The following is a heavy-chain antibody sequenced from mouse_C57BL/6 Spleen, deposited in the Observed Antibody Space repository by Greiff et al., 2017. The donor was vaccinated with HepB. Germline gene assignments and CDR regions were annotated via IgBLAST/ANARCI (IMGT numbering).Heavy chain of an antibody. CDR1: GYTFTDYN. D-gene: IGHD2-4*01. CDR3: ARSPYDYDKAMDY. J-gene: IGHJ4*01. CDR2: INPNNGGT. Sequence: VQLQQSGPELVKPGASVKIPCKASGYTFTDYNMDWVKQSHGKSLEWIGDINPNNGGTIYNQKFKGKATLTVYKSSSTAYMELRSLTSEDTAVYYCARSPYDYDKAMDYWGQGTSVTVSS. V-gene: IGHV1-18*01.